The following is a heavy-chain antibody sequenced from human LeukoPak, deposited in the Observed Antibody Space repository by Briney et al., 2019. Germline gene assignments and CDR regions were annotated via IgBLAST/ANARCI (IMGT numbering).Heavy chain of an antibody. CDR3: AKGSNNYPDNFDY. CDR2: ISGSGGST. Sequence: GGSLRLSCAASAFTFSSYAMSWVRQAPGKGLERVSAISGSGGSTYYAESVKGRCTISRDNSKKTLFLQMNSLRAEDTAVYYCAKGSNNYPDNFDYWGQGTQVTVSS. V-gene: IGHV3-23*01. CDR1: AFTFSSYA. D-gene: IGHD1-1*01. J-gene: IGHJ4*02.